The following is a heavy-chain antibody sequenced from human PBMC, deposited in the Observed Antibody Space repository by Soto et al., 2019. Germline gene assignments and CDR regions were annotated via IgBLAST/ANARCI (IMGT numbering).Heavy chain of an antibody. CDR1: GDSVSSNSAA. CDR2: TYYRSKWYN. CDR3: AKMGIVVVPAAMNGYYYYGMDV. D-gene: IGHD2-2*01. V-gene: IGHV6-1*01. Sequence: SQPLSLTCAISGDSVSSNSAAWNWIRQSPSRGLEWLGRTYYRSKWYNDYAVSVKSRITINPDTSKNQFSLQLNSVTPEDTAVYYCAKMGIVVVPAAMNGYYYYGMDVWGQGTTVTVSS. J-gene: IGHJ6*02.